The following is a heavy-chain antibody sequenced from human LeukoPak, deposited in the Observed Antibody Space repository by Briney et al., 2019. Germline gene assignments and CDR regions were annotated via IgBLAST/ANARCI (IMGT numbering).Heavy chain of an antibody. V-gene: IGHV1-69*05. Sequence: SVKVSCKASGGTFSSYAISWVRQAPGQGLEWMGGIIPIFGTANYEQKFQGRVTITTHESTSTDYMELSGLRSEDTAVYYCARMLPRYYGSGSYLNWFDPWGQGTLVTVSS. J-gene: IGHJ5*02. CDR3: ARMLPRYYGSGSYLNWFDP. CDR2: IIPIFGTA. CDR1: GGTFSSYA. D-gene: IGHD3-10*01.